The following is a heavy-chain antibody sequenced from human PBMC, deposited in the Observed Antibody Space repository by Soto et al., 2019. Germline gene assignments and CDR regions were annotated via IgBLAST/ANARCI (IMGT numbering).Heavy chain of an antibody. CDR1: GYRIASYW. CDR2: IDPLDSQT. CDR3: TRHAVITSGGVIVSHWFDP. V-gene: IGHV5-10-1*01. Sequence: VQLVQSGPEMKKPGESLRISCEGSGYRIASYWITWVRQVPGKGLEWMGRIDPLDSQTNYSASFEGHVTFSADKSINTAFLQWSSLRASDTATYFCTRHAVITSGGVIVSHWFDPWGQGTPVTVSS. J-gene: IGHJ5*02. D-gene: IGHD3-16*02.